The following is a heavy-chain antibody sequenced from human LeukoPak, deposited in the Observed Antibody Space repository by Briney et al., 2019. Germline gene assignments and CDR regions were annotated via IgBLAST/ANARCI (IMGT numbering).Heavy chain of an antibody. J-gene: IGHJ5*02. Sequence: GGSLRLSCAASGFTVSSNYMSWVRQAPGKGLEWVSVIYSGGSTYYADSVKGRFTISRDNSKDTLYLQMNSLRAEDTAVYYCARGVAAAAPYNWFDPWGQGTLVTVSS. CDR3: ARGVAAAAPYNWFDP. CDR2: IYSGGST. CDR1: GFTVSSNY. V-gene: IGHV3-66*01. D-gene: IGHD6-13*01.